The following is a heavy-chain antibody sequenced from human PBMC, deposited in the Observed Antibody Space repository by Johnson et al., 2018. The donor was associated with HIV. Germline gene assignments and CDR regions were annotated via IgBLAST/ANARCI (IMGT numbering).Heavy chain of an antibody. J-gene: IGHJ3*02. CDR2: ISWNSGSI. CDR3: ARSRFREPAAFDI. V-gene: IGHV3-9*01. D-gene: IGHD3-10*01. Sequence: VQLVESGGGVVQPGRSLRLSCAASGFTFDDYAMHWVRQAPGKGLEWVSGISWNSGSIGYADSVKGRFTISRDNAKNSLYLQMNSLRAEDTALYYCARSRFREPAAFDIWGQGTMVTVSS. CDR1: GFTFDDYA.